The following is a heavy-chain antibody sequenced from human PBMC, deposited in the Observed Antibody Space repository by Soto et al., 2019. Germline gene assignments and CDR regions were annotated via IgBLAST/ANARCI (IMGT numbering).Heavy chain of an antibody. D-gene: IGHD3-22*01. J-gene: IGHJ3*02. CDR2: ISYDGSNK. Sequence: GGSLRLSCAASGFTFSSYAMHWVRQAPGKGLEWVAVISYDGSNKYYADSVKGQFTISRDNSKNTLYLQMNSLRAEDTAVYYCARDRAMIVVVSDAFDIWGQGTMVTVS. CDR1: GFTFSSYA. V-gene: IGHV3-30-3*01. CDR3: ARDRAMIVVVSDAFDI.